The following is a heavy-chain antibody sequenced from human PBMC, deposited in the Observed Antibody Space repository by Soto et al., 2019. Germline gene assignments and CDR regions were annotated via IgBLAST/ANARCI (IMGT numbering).Heavy chain of an antibody. CDR3: ARSGDSSGYYYFDY. D-gene: IGHD3-22*01. V-gene: IGHV4-31*03. CDR2: IYYSGST. CDR1: GGSISSGGYY. Sequence: SETLSLTCTVSGGSISSGGYYWSWIRQHPGKGLEWIGYIYYSGSTYYNPSLKSRVTISVDTSKNQFSLKLSSVTAADTAVYYCARSGDSSGYYYFDYWGQGTLVTVSS. J-gene: IGHJ4*02.